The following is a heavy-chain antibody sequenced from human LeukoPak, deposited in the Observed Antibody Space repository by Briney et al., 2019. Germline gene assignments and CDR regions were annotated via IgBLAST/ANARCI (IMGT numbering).Heavy chain of an antibody. D-gene: IGHD5-12*01. V-gene: IGHV3-66*01. CDR2: IYSGGST. CDR3: AREKNDIVLTSYYFDY. CDR1: GFTVSSNY. J-gene: IGHJ4*02. Sequence: PGGSLRLSCAASGFTVSSNYMSWVRQAPGKGLEWVSVIYSGGSTYYADSVKGRFTISRDNSKSTLYLQMNSLRAEDTAVYYCAREKNDIVLTSYYFDYWGQGTLVTVSS.